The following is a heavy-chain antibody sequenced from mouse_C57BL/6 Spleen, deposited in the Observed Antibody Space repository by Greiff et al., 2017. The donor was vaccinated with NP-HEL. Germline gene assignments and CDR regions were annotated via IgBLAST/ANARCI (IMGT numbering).Heavy chain of an antibody. V-gene: IGHV1-74*01. Sequence: QVQLKQPGAELVKPGASVKVSCKASGYTFTSYWMHWVKQRPGQGLEWIGRIHPSDSDTNYNHKFKGKATLTVDKSSSTAYMQLSSLTSEDSAVYYCAASIYYDYDDGYAMDYWGQGTSVTVSS. CDR1: GYTFTSYW. CDR3: AASIYYDYDDGYAMDY. CDR2: IHPSDSDT. D-gene: IGHD2-4*01. J-gene: IGHJ4*01.